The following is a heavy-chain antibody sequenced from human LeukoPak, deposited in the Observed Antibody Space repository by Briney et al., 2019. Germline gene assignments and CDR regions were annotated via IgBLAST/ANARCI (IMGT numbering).Heavy chain of an antibody. Sequence: SQTLSLTCTVSGGSISSGSYYWSWIRQPAGKGLEWIGRIYTSGSTNYNPSLKSRVTISVDTSKNQFSLKLSSVTAADTAVYYCAREDVDTAMLLDYWGQGTLVTVSS. CDR1: GGSISSGSYY. CDR3: AREDVDTAMLLDY. D-gene: IGHD5-18*01. V-gene: IGHV4-61*02. J-gene: IGHJ4*02. CDR2: IYTSGST.